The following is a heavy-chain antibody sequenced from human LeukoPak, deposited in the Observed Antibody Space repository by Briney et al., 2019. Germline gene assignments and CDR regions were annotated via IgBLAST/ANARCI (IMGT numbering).Heavy chain of an antibody. CDR3: AREDSSGYYYDSVY. CDR2: IKQDGSEK. V-gene: IGHV3-7*01. CDR1: GFTFSSYW. D-gene: IGHD3-22*01. Sequence: GGSLRLSCAASGFTFSSYWMSWVRQAPGKGLEWVANIKQDGSEKYYVDSVKGRFTISRDNAKNSLYLQMNSLRAEDTAVYYCAREDSSGYYYDSVYWGQGTLVTVPS. J-gene: IGHJ4*02.